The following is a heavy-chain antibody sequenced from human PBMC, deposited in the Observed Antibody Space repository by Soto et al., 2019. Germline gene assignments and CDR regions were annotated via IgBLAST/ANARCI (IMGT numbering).Heavy chain of an antibody. D-gene: IGHD3-10*01. CDR1: GGSFSDYY. V-gene: IGHV4-34*01. Sequence: PSETLSLTCAVYGGSFSDYYWSWIRQPPGKGLEWIGEINHRGSTNYNPSLKSRVTISVDTSKNQFSLKLSSVTAADTAVYYCASPIYGSERVLGYWGQGTLVTVSS. CDR2: INHRGST. CDR3: ASPIYGSERVLGY. J-gene: IGHJ4*02.